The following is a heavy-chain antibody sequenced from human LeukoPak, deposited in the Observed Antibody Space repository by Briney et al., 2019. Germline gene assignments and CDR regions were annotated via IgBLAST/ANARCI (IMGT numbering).Heavy chain of an antibody. CDR3: ARHRVSGSYLH. Sequence: SETLSLTCTVSGGSISSYYWSWIRQPPGKGLEWIGEINHSGSTNYNPSLKSRVTISVDTSKNQFSLKLSSVTAADTAVYYCARHRVSGSYLHWGQGTLVTVSS. D-gene: IGHD1-26*01. J-gene: IGHJ4*02. CDR2: INHSGST. V-gene: IGHV4-34*01. CDR1: GGSISSYY.